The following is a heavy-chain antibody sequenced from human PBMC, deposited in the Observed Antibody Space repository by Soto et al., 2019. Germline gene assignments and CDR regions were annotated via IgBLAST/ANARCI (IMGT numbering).Heavy chain of an antibody. CDR3: ARRYGSALDI. J-gene: IGHJ3*02. CDR1: GGSISSYY. Sequence: SETLSLTCTVSGGSISSYYWSWIRQPPGKGLEWIGYIYYSGSTNYNPSLKSRVTISVDTSKNQFSLKLSSVTAAYTAVYYCARRYGSALDIWGQGTMVTVS. D-gene: IGHD3-10*01. CDR2: IYYSGST. V-gene: IGHV4-59*08.